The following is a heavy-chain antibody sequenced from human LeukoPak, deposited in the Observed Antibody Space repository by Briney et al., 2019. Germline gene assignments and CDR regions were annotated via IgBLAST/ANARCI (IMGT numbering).Heavy chain of an antibody. Sequence: GASVKVSCKASGYTFTSYDINWVRQATGQGLEWMGWMNPNSGNTGYAQKFQGRVTITRNTSISTAYMELSSLRSEDTAVYYCAREGEFYSSIRDAFDIWGQGTMVTVSS. V-gene: IGHV1-8*03. CDR3: AREGEFYSSIRDAFDI. CDR2: MNPNSGNT. D-gene: IGHD6-13*01. CDR1: GYTFTSYD. J-gene: IGHJ3*02.